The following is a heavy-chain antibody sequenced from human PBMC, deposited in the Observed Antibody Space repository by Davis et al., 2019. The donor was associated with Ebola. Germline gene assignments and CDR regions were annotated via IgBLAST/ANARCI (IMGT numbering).Heavy chain of an antibody. J-gene: IGHJ3*02. Sequence: AASVKVSCKASGYTFTSYGISWVRQAPGQGLEWMGWISAYNGNTNYAQKLQGRVTMTTDTSTSTAYMELRSLRSDDTAVYYCASLGYCSGGSCYKNTFDIWGQGTMVTVSS. CDR2: ISAYNGNT. D-gene: IGHD2-15*01. V-gene: IGHV1-18*01. CDR3: ASLGYCSGGSCYKNTFDI. CDR1: GYTFTSYG.